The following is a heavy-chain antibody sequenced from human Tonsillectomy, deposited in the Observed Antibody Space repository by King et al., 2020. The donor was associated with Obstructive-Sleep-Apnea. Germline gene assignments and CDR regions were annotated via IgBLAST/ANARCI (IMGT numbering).Heavy chain of an antibody. CDR2: IMSKANSYAT. CDR1: GFPFSGSA. V-gene: IGHV3-73*02. CDR3: TRHFCTNGVCTYFDY. D-gene: IGHD2-8*01. Sequence: VQLVESGGGLVQPGGSLKLSCAASGFPFSGSAIHWVRQASGKGLEWVGRIMSKANSYATAYAASVKGRFTISRDDSKNTAYLQMNSLKTEDTAVYYCTRHFCTNGVCTYFDYWGQGTLVTVSS. J-gene: IGHJ4*02.